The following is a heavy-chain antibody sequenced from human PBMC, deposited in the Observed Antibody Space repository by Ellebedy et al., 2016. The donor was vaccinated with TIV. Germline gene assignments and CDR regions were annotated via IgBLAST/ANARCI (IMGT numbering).Heavy chain of an antibody. Sequence: MPSETLSLTCNVSGESVNRYYWSRVRQPAGKGLEWIGRVFTSGRTNFNPSLKGRVTMSIDTSRNQVSLKLASVAVADTAIYFCASGGAGWPFDNWGQGMLVTVSS. CDR3: ASGGAGWPFDN. CDR1: GESVNRYY. D-gene: IGHD6-19*01. J-gene: IGHJ4*02. V-gene: IGHV4-4*07. CDR2: VFTSGRT.